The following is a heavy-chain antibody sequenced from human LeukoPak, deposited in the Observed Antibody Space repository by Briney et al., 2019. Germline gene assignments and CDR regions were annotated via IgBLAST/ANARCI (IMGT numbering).Heavy chain of an antibody. Sequence: PGGSLRLSCAASGFTFSSYSMNWVRQAPGKGLEWVSSISSSSSYIYYADSVKGRFTISRDNAKNSLYLQMNSLRAEDTAVYYCALDPTGTTRNWFDPWGQETLVTVSS. D-gene: IGHD1-1*01. V-gene: IGHV3-21*01. CDR2: ISSSSSYI. CDR3: ALDPTGTTRNWFDP. CDR1: GFTFSSYS. J-gene: IGHJ5*02.